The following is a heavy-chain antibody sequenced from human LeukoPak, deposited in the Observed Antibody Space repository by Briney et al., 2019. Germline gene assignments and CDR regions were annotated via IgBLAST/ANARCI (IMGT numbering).Heavy chain of an antibody. Sequence: SQTLSLTCTVSGGSISSGGYYWSWIRQHPGKGLEWIGYIYYSGSTYYNPSLKSRLAISVDTSKNQFSLKLSSVTAADTAVYYCARVRRFCGGDCYSLGYLDYWGQGTLVTVSS. V-gene: IGHV4-31*03. D-gene: IGHD2-21*02. CDR3: ARVRRFCGGDCYSLGYLDY. CDR2: IYYSGST. CDR1: GGSISSGGYY. J-gene: IGHJ4*02.